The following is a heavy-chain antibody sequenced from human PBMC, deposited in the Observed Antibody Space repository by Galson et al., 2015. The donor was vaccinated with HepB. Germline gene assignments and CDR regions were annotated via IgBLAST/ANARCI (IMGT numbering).Heavy chain of an antibody. CDR1: GFTFDDYA. CDR2: ISWNSGSI. J-gene: IGHJ6*03. V-gene: IGHV3-9*01. CDR3: AKDATSSDYYYYMDV. D-gene: IGHD2-2*01. Sequence: SLRLSCAASGFTFDDYAMHWVRQAPGKGLEWVSGISWNSGSIVYADSAKGRFTISRDNAKNSLYLQMNSLRAEDTALYYCAKDATSSDYYYYMDVWGKGTTVTVSS.